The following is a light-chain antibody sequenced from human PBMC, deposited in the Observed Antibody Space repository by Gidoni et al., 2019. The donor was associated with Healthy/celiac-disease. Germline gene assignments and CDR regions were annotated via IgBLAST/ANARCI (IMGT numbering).Light chain of an antibody. CDR2: GAS. CDR3: QQYGSSHT. J-gene: IGKJ2*01. CDR1: QSVSSSY. V-gene: IGKV3-20*01. Sequence: DIVLTQSPGTLSLSPGERATLSCRASQSVSSSYLAWYQQKPGQAPRLLIYGASSRATGIPDRFSGSGSGTDFTLTISRLGPEDFAVYYCQQYGSSHTFGQGTKLEIK.